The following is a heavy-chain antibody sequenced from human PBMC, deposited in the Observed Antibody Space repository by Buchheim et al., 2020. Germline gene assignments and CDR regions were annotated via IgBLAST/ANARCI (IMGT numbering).Heavy chain of an antibody. J-gene: IGHJ4*02. CDR2: IYYSGST. Sequence: QVQLQESGPGLVKPSGTLSLTCAVSSGSIGSGNWWSWVRQPPGKGLEWIGYIYYSGSTNYNPSLKSRVTISVDTSKNQFSLKLSSVTAADTAVYYCASSPYYYGSGSWYYFDYWGQGTL. D-gene: IGHD3-10*01. V-gene: IGHV4-4*02. CDR3: ASSPYYYGSGSWYYFDY. CDR1: SGSIGSGNW.